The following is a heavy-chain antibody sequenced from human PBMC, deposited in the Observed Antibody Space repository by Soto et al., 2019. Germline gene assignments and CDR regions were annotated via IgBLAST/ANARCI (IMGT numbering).Heavy chain of an antibody. Sequence: PGGSLRLSCAASGFTFISYAMHWVRQAPGKGLEWVAVISSDGNDKYYADSVKGRFTISRDNSKNTPYLQMNSLRAEDTTVYYCARDTDIGAAGYYFDYWGQGTLVTVSS. V-gene: IGHV3-30-3*01. CDR2: ISSDGNDK. J-gene: IGHJ4*02. CDR1: GFTFISYA. D-gene: IGHD6-13*01. CDR3: ARDTDIGAAGYYFDY.